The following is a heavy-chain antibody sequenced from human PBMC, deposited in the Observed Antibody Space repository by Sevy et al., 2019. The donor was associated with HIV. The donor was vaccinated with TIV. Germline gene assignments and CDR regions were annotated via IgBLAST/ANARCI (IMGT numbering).Heavy chain of an antibody. J-gene: IGHJ4*02. CDR1: VFTFSDYY. CDR3: ARVMRRILWWSLDS. CDR2: IRNNANSYTT. Sequence: GGSLRLSCAASVFTFSDYYMDWVRQAPGKGLEWVGRIRNNANSYTTDFAASVKGRFTISRDDSKNSLYLQMHSLKTDDTAKYYCARVMRRILWWSLDSWGQGTLVTVSS. D-gene: IGHD2-21*01. V-gene: IGHV3-72*01.